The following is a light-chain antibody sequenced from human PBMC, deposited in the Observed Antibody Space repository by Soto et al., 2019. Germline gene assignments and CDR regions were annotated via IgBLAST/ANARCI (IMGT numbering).Light chain of an antibody. V-gene: IGKV1-39*01. CDR1: QNIGTY. CDR2: SPS. Sequence: DIQVTQSPSSLSASVGDRVTMTCRISQNIGTYFSWYQQKPGKAPKLLISSPSSLHSGVPSRFSGRGYETEFTLTISSLQHEDFATYYGQQSYSPAWTYGQGTKVEVK. J-gene: IGKJ1*01. CDR3: QQSYSPAWT.